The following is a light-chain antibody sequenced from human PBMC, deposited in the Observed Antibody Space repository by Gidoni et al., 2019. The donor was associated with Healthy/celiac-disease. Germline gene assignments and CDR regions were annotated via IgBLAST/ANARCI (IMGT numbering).Light chain of an antibody. J-gene: IGKJ1*01. CDR2: AAS. CDR1: QRISSY. V-gene: IGKV1-39*01. Sequence: DIQMTQSPSSLSASVGDRVTITCRASQRISSYLNWYQQKPGKAPKLLIYAASSLQSGVPSRFSGSGSGTDFTLTISRLQPEDVATYYCQQSDSTPPTFXXXTKVEIK. CDR3: QQSDSTPPT.